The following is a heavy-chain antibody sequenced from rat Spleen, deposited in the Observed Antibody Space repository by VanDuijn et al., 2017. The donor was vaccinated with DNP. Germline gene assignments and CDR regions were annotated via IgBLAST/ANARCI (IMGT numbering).Heavy chain of an antibody. V-gene: IGHV2-34*01. CDR3: ARGNNRDH. CDR1: GFSLTTYS. CDR2: MWYDGDT. Sequence: QVQLKESGPGLVQPSETLSLTCTVSGFSLTTYSVSWVRQPSGKGPQWMGRMWYDGDTAYNSALKSRLSISRDTSKNQVFLKMNSVQTEDTAMYFCARGNNRDHWGQGVMVTVSS. J-gene: IGHJ2*01. D-gene: IGHD1-10*01.